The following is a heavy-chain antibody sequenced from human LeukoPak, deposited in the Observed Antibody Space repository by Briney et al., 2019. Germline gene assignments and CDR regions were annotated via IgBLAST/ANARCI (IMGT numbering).Heavy chain of an antibody. CDR2: TDAGGGST. D-gene: IGHD6-19*01. V-gene: IGHV3-23*01. J-gene: IGHJ5*02. CDR3: AKGSGSGWYGWFAP. CDR1: GFTFSSYA. Sequence: GGSLRLSCAASGFTFSSYAMSWVRQAPGKGLEWVSSTDAGGGSTYYADSVKGRFTISRDNSKNTFYLQMNSLRADDTAVYYCAKGSGSGWYGWFAPWGQGTLVTVSS.